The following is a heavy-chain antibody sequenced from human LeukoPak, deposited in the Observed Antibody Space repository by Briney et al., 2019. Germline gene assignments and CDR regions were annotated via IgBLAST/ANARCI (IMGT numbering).Heavy chain of an antibody. D-gene: IGHD4-23*01. V-gene: IGHV1-46*01. CDR3: ARVRYGGNSIGWFDP. CDR2: INPSGGST. J-gene: IGHJ5*02. CDR1: GYTFTSYY. Sequence: ASVKVSCKASGYTFTSYYMHWLRQAPGQGLEWMGIINPSGGSTSYAQKFQGRVTMTRDTSTSTVYMELSSLRSEDTAVYYCARVRYGGNSIGWFDPWGQGTLVTVSS.